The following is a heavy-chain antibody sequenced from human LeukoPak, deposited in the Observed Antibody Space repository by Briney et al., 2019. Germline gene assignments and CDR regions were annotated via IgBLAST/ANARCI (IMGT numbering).Heavy chain of an antibody. Sequence: PSETLSLTCAVYGGSFSGYYWSWIRQPPGKGLEWIGEINHSGSTNYNPSLKSRVTISVDTSKNQFSLKLSPVTAADTAVYYCARVFRGYCSGGSCPISGYYYYYYMDVWGKGTTVTVSS. D-gene: IGHD2-15*01. CDR2: INHSGST. CDR1: GGSFSGYY. CDR3: ARVFRGYCSGGSCPISGYYYYYYMDV. V-gene: IGHV4-34*01. J-gene: IGHJ6*03.